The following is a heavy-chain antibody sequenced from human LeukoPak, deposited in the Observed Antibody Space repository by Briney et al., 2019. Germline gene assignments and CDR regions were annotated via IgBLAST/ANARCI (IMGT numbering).Heavy chain of an antibody. CDR2: TYYRSKWYN. J-gene: IGHJ5*02. CDR3: ARDLDSSHIWFDP. V-gene: IGHV6-1*01. Sequence: SQTLTLSCAISGDGVSSNSAAWNWIRQSPSRGLEWLGRTYYRSKWYNEYALSMKTRITISPDTSKNQFSLHLNSVTPDDTAVYYCARDLDSSHIWFDPWGQGTVVTVTS. CDR1: GDGVSSNSAA. D-gene: IGHD6-6*01.